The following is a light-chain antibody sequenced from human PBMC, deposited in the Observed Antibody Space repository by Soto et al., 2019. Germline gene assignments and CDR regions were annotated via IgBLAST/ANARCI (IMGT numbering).Light chain of an antibody. V-gene: IGLV2-8*01. Sequence: QSALTQPPSASGSPGQSVAISCSGTSSDVGGYNYVSWYQQHPGKAPKLMIYDVNKRPSGVPDRFSGSKPGNTASLTVSGIQAEDEADYSCISYAGSNKPAFGGGTKVTVL. CDR2: DVN. CDR3: ISYAGSNKPA. CDR1: SSDVGGYNY. J-gene: IGLJ2*01.